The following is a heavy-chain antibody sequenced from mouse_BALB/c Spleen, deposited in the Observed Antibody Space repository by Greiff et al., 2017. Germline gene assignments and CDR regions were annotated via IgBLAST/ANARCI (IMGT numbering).Heavy chain of an antibody. V-gene: IGHV1S137*01. CDR1: GYTFTDYA. Sequence: QVQLQQSGAELVRPGVSVKISCKGSGYTFTDYAMHWVKQSHAKSLEWIGVISTYYGDASYNQKFKGKATMTVDKSSSTAYMELARLTSEDSAIYYCARNYYDGTWFAYWGQGTLVTVSA. CDR2: ISTYYGDA. CDR3: ARNYYDGTWFAY. D-gene: IGHD1-1*01. J-gene: IGHJ3*01.